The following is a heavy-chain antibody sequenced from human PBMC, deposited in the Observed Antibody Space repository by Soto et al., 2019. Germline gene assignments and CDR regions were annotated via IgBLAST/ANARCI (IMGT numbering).Heavy chain of an antibody. Sequence: ASVKVSCKASGYTFTGYYMHWVRQAPGQGLEWMGWINPNSGGTNYAKKFQGRVTMTRDTSISTAYMELSRLRSDDTAVYYCASAGGCRGYYYYGMDVWGQGTTVTVS. V-gene: IGHV1-2*02. CDR3: ASAGGCRGYYYYGMDV. D-gene: IGHD2-8*01. CDR2: INPNSGGT. CDR1: GYTFTGYY. J-gene: IGHJ6*02.